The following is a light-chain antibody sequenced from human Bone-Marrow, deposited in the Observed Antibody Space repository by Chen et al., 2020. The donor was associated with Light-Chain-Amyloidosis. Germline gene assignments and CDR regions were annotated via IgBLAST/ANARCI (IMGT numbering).Light chain of an antibody. CDR3: QVWDTTNDHVV. CDR2: DER. J-gene: IGLJ3*02. V-gene: IGLV3-21*02. Sequence: SYVLTQSPSVSVAPGQTATLPCGGNNIGSKSVHWYQQRPGQPPVRVVHDERDRPSGTPEGFSGANSGDTATLTISRVEEGEEADYYCQVWDTTNDHVVFGGGTKLTVL. CDR1: NIGSKS.